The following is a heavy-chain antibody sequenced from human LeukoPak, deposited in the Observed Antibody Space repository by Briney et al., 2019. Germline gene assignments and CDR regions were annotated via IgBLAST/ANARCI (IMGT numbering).Heavy chain of an antibody. CDR2: IYYSGST. Sequence: SETLSLTCTVSGGSISSYYWSWIRQPPGKGLEWIGYIYYSGSTNYNPSLKSRVTISVDTSKNQFSLKLSSVTAADTAVYYCARGGGDRDGYNVFDYWGQGTLVTVSS. CDR1: GGSISSYY. V-gene: IGHV4-59*12. CDR3: ARGGGDRDGYNVFDY. D-gene: IGHD5-24*01. J-gene: IGHJ4*02.